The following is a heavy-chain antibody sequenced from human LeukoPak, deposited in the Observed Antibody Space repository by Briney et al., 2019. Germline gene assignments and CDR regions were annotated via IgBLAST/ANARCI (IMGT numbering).Heavy chain of an antibody. Sequence: GGSLRLSCEVSGFTFSDSWMHWVRHTPGKGLEWVGRIKSKTDGGTTDYAAPVKGRFTISRDDSKNTLYLQMNSLKTEDTAVYYCTTDPQYSSSLDYWGQGTLVTVSS. CDR3: TTDPQYSSSLDY. CDR1: GFTFSDSW. V-gene: IGHV3-15*01. D-gene: IGHD6-13*01. J-gene: IGHJ4*02. CDR2: IKSKTDGGTT.